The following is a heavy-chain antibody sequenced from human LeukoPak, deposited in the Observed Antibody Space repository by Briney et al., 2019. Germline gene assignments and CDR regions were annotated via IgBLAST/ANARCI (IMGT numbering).Heavy chain of an antibody. Sequence: GGSLRLSCAASGFTFSSYSMTWVRQTPGKGLEWVSSISSSSSYIYYADSVKGRFTISRDNAKNSLYLQMNSLRAEDTAVYYCARDDIVATIPFDYWGQGTLVTVSS. CDR1: GFTFSSYS. CDR2: ISSSSSYI. D-gene: IGHD5-12*01. CDR3: ARDDIVATIPFDY. V-gene: IGHV3-21*01. J-gene: IGHJ4*02.